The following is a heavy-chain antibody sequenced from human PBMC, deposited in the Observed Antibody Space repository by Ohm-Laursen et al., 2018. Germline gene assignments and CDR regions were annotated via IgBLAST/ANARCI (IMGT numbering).Heavy chain of an antibody. Sequence: SDTLSLTCIVSGGSISSYYWSWIRQPPGKGLEWIGYTHYSGSTDYASSLKSRVTISKDTSKNQFSLKLTSVTAADTAVYYCARVQIRDGDYNFDYWGQGTLVTVSS. CDR3: ARVQIRDGDYNFDY. CDR2: THYSGST. CDR1: GGSISSYY. D-gene: IGHD4-17*01. V-gene: IGHV4-59*07. J-gene: IGHJ4*02.